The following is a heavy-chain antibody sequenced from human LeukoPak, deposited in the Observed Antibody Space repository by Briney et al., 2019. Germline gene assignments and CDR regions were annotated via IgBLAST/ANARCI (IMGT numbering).Heavy chain of an antibody. V-gene: IGHV1-2*06. CDR2: INPNSGGT. D-gene: IGHD6-6*01. CDR1: GYTFTGYY. Sequence: ASVTVSCKASGYTFTGYYMHWVRQAPGQGLEWMGRINPNSGGTNYAQKFQGRVTMTRDTSISTAYMELSRLRSDDTAVYYCARGDLYSSSVDYWGQGTLVTVSS. J-gene: IGHJ4*02. CDR3: ARGDLYSSSVDY.